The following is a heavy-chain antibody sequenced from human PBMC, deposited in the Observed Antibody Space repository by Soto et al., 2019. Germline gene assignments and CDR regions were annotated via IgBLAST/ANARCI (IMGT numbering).Heavy chain of an antibody. Sequence: VASVKVSCKASGYTFTSYGISWVRQAPGQGLEWMGWISAYNGNTNYAQKLQGRVTMTTDTSTSTAYMELRSLRSDDTAVYYCARDGDYSGYDLVDYWGQGTLVTVSS. CDR1: GYTFTSYG. J-gene: IGHJ4*02. CDR3: ARDGDYSGYDLVDY. V-gene: IGHV1-18*01. D-gene: IGHD5-12*01. CDR2: ISAYNGNT.